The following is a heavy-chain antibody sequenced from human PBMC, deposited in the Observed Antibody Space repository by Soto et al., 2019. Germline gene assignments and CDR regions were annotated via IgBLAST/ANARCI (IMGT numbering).Heavy chain of an antibody. CDR3: ARGYGDYYEYYFDY. D-gene: IGHD4-17*01. CDR1: GFTFSSYS. J-gene: IGHJ4*02. V-gene: IGHV3-21*01. Sequence: EVQLVESGGGLVKPGGSLRLSCAASGFTFSSYSMNWVRKAPGKGLEWVSSISSSSSYIYYADSVKGRFTISRDNAKNSLYLQMNSLRAEDTAVYYCARGYGDYYEYYFDYWGQGTLVTVSS. CDR2: ISSSSSYI.